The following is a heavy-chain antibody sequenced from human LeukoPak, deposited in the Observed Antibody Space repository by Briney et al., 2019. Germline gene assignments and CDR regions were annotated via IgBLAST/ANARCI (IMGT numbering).Heavy chain of an antibody. D-gene: IGHD3-22*01. CDR2: IYSGGST. J-gene: IGHJ4*02. V-gene: IGHV3-53*01. Sequence: HPGGSLRLSCAASEFSVGSNYMTWVRQAPGKGLEWVSLIYSGGSTYYADSVKGRFTISRDNSKNTLYLQMNSLRAEDTAVYYCAKNFQYYYDSSGYYYFGRLNSDYDYWGQGTLVTVSS. CDR1: EFSVGSNY. CDR3: AKNFQYYYDSSGYYYFGRLNSDYDY.